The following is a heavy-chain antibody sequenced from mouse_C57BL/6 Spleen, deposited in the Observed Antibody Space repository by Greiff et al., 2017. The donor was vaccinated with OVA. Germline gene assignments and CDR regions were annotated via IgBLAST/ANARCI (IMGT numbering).Heavy chain of an antibody. Sequence: VQLQQSGAELARPGASVKMSCKASGYTFTSYTMHWVKQRPGQGLEWIGYINPSSGYTKYNQKFKDKATLTADKSSSTAYMQLSSLTSEDSAVYYCASGRGISFDYWGQGTTLTVSS. CDR1: GYTFTSYT. CDR3: ASGRGISFDY. CDR2: INPSSGYT. V-gene: IGHV1-4*01. J-gene: IGHJ2*01.